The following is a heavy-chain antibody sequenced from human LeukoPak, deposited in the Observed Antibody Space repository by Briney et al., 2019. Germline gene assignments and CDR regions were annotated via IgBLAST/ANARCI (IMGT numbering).Heavy chain of an antibody. V-gene: IGHV3-30*18. CDR3: AKDHSSGSLDY. Sequence: GGSLRLSCAASGFTFSSYGMHWVRQAPGKGLEWVVVISYDGSNKYYADSVKGRFTISRDNSKNTLYLQMNSLRAEDTAVYYCAKDHSSGSLDYWGQGTLVTVSS. CDR1: GFTFSSYG. D-gene: IGHD3-22*01. J-gene: IGHJ4*02. CDR2: ISYDGSNK.